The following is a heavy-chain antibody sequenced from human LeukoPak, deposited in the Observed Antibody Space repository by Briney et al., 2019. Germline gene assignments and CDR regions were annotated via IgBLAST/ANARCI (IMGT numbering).Heavy chain of an antibody. CDR2: IIPIFGTA. CDR3: ARGVLEWLSRNYYMDV. J-gene: IGHJ6*03. Sequence: ASVKVSCKASVGTFSSYAISWVRQAPGQGLEWMGGIIPIFGTANYAQKFQGRVTITTDESTSTAYMELSSLRSEDTAVYYCARGVLEWLSRNYYMDVWGKGTTVTVSS. V-gene: IGHV1-69*05. CDR1: VGTFSSYA. D-gene: IGHD3-3*01.